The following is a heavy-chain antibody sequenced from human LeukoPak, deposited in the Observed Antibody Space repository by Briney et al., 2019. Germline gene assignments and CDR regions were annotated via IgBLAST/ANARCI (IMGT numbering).Heavy chain of an antibody. CDR1: GYTFSSYD. CDR3: ARATRYCSSTSCWYYFDY. D-gene: IGHD2-2*01. J-gene: IGHJ4*02. CDR2: MNPNSGNT. Sequence: ASVKVSCKASGYTFSSYDINWARQATGQGLEWMGWMNPNSGNTGYAQKFQGRVTMTRNTSISTAYMELSSLRSEDTAVYYCARATRYCSSTSCWYYFDYWGQGTLVTVSS. V-gene: IGHV1-8*01.